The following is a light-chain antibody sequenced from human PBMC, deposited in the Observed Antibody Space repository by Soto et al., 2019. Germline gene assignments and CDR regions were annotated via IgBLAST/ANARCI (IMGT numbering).Light chain of an antibody. Sequence: DIQMTQSPSSLSASVGYRVTITCLASQSISSYLNWYQQKPGKAPKLLIYAASSLHSGVPSRFSGSGSGTDFTLTISSLQPEDFATYSCQQTYRTPLTFGGGTKVDIK. CDR3: QQTYRTPLT. CDR2: AAS. J-gene: IGKJ4*01. V-gene: IGKV1-39*01. CDR1: QSISSY.